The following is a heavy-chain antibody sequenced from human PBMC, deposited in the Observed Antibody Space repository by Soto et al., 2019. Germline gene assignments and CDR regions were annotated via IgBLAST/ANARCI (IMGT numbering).Heavy chain of an antibody. CDR1: GFTFNIYG. D-gene: IGHD1-26*01. CDR2: ISYDSTKT. V-gene: IGHV3-30*03. J-gene: IGHJ6*02. CDR3: ARTRSAWSHFNYYSLDV. Sequence: LRLSCSASGFTFNIYGMHWVRQGPGNCLEWVSFISYDSTKTYYADSVKGRFTISRDNSNSALYVQMNSLTGEDTAVYYCARTRSAWSHFNYYSLDVWGQGTTVTVSS.